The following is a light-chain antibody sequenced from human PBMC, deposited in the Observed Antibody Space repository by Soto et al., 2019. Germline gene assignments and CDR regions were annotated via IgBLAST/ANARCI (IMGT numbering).Light chain of an antibody. CDR1: SNDVGGYNY. V-gene: IGLV2-14*01. CDR2: DVS. Sequence: QSALTQPASVSGSPGQSITISCTGTSNDVGGYNYVSWYQQYPGKAPKLMIYDVSNRPSGVSNRFSGSKSGNTASLTISGLQAEEEADYYCSSYNSRSYTSSSTLYVFGTWTKLTVL. CDR3: SSYNSRSYTSSSTLYV. J-gene: IGLJ1*01.